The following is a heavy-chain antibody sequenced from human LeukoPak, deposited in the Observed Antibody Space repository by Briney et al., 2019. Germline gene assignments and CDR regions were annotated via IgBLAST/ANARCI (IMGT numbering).Heavy chain of an antibody. CDR2: INPSGGST. CDR3: ARNQRGGGSGSYYFFHYYGRDV. Sequence: ASVKVSCKASGGTFSSYAISWVRQAPGQGLEWMGIINPSGGSTSYAQKFQGRVTMTRDTSTSTVYMELSSLRSEDTAVYYCARNQRGGGSGSYYFFHYYGRDVWGQGTTVTVSS. V-gene: IGHV1-46*01. J-gene: IGHJ6*02. D-gene: IGHD3-10*01. CDR1: GGTFSSYA.